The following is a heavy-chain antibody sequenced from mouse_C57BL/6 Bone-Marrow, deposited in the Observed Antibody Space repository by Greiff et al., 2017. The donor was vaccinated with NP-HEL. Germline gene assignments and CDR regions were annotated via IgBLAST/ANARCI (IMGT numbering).Heavy chain of an antibody. CDR1: GYTFTDYN. J-gene: IGHJ1*03. CDR2: INPNNGGT. Sequence: VHVKQSGPELVKPGASVKMSCKASGYTFTDYNMHWVKQSHGKSLEWIGYINPNNGGTSYNQKFKGKATLTVNKSSSTAYMELRSLTSEDSAVYYCARLITTVVATRRYWYFDVWGTGTTVTVSS. CDR3: ARLITTVVATRRYWYFDV. V-gene: IGHV1-22*01. D-gene: IGHD1-1*01.